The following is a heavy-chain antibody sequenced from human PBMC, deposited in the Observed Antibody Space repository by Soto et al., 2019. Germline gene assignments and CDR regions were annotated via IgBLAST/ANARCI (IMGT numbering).Heavy chain of an antibody. CDR3: ARSSMTTVTKNVYYFDY. D-gene: IGHD4-17*01. J-gene: IGHJ4*02. CDR2: ISGSGGST. CDR1: GFTFSSYA. Sequence: PGGSLRLSCAASGFTFSSYAMSWVRQAPGKGLGWVSAISGSGGSTYYADSVKGRFTISRDNSKNTLYLQMSSLRAEDTAVYYCARSSMTTVTKNVYYFDYWGQGTLVTVSS. V-gene: IGHV3-23*01.